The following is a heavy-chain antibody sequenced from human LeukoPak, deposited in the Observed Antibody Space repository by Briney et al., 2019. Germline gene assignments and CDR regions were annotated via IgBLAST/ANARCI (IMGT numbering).Heavy chain of an antibody. D-gene: IGHD6-13*01. Sequence: ASVKVSCKASGYTFTSYYMHWVRQAPGQGLEWMGIINPSGGSTSYAQKFQGRVTMTRDMSTSTVYMELSSLRSEDTAVYYCARDLSWGAAAGNNWFDPWGQGTLVTVSS. CDR1: GYTFTSYY. CDR2: INPSGGST. CDR3: ARDLSWGAAAGNNWFDP. J-gene: IGHJ5*02. V-gene: IGHV1-46*01.